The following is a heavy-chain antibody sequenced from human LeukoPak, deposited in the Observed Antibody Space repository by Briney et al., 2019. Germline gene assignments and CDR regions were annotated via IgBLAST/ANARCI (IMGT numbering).Heavy chain of an antibody. CDR1: GFTFSSYE. V-gene: IGHV3-48*03. J-gene: IGHJ4*02. CDR3: ARGTPLSAYLFDY. D-gene: IGHD3-22*01. CDR2: ISSSGRTI. Sequence: GGSLRLSCAASGFTFSSYEMNWGRQAPGKGLEWLSYISSSGRTIYYADAVKGRFTSSRDNAKNSLYLQMNSLRAEDTAVYYCARGTPLSAYLFDYWGQGSLVTVAS.